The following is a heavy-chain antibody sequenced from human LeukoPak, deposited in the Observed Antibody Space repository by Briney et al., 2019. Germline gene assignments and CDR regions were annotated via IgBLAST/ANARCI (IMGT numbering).Heavy chain of an antibody. CDR3: AGHRGSGSPYFDY. V-gene: IGHV4-59*08. D-gene: IGHD3-10*01. Sequence: SETLSLTCTVSGDSIINYYWSWIRQSPGKGLEWIGYIYYSGSTKYNLSLKSRVTISVDTSKNQFSLKLSSVTAADTAVYYCAGHRGSGSPYFDYWGQGTLVTVSS. J-gene: IGHJ4*02. CDR1: GDSIINYY. CDR2: IYYSGST.